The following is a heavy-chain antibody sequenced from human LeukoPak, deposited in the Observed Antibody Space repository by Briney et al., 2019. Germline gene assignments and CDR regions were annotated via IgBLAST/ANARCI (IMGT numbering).Heavy chain of an antibody. CDR1: GFTFNNYA. D-gene: IGHD3-10*01. J-gene: IGHJ4*02. CDR3: AKSYYASGSYWGPGFDY. CDR2: ISGSGGST. Sequence: GGSLRLSCAASGFTFNNYAISWVRQAPGKGLEWVSGISGSGGSTYYADSVKGRFTISRDNSKNTLYLQMNSLRAEDTAVYYCAKSYYASGSYWGPGFDYWGQGTLVTVSS. V-gene: IGHV3-23*01.